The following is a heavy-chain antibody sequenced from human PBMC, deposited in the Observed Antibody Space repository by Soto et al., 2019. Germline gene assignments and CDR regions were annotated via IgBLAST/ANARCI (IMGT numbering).Heavy chain of an antibody. J-gene: IGHJ6*02. CDR3: ARTRPFTLGFCYDGMDG. V-gene: IGHV5-51*01. D-gene: IGHD2-2*03. CDR1: GYSFASYW. Sequence: PGESLKISCQGSGYSFASYWIGWVRQMPGKDLEWMGIIYPGHSDTRYSPSFQGQVTISADKALRTAYLQWTSLKASDTALYYCARTRPFTLGFCYDGMDGSGQGPTMTAS. CDR2: IYPGHSDT.